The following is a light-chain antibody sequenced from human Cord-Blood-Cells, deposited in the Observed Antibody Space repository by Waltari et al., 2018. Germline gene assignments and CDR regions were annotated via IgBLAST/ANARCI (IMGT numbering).Light chain of an antibody. CDR2: GAS. CDR3: QQRSNWPAFT. V-gene: IGKV3-11*01. Sequence: EIVLTQSPATLSLSPGERATLSCRASQSVSSYLAWYQQKPGQAPRLLIYGASNRATGIPARFSGSGSGTDFTLTISSLEPEDFAVYYCQQRSNWPAFTFGPGTKEDIK. CDR1: QSVSSY. J-gene: IGKJ3*01.